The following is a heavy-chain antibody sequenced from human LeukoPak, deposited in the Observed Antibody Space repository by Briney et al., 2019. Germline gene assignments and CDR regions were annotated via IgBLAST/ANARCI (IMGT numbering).Heavy chain of an antibody. V-gene: IGHV3-30-3*01. CDR1: GFTFSDYA. J-gene: IGHJ4*02. CDR3: ARGAEEYFDY. Sequence: PGRSLRLSCAAPGFTFSDYAMHWVRQAPGKGLEWVAVISYDGSNKYYADSVKGRFTISRDNSKNTLYLQMNSLRAEDTAVYYCARGAEEYFDYWGQGTLVTVSS. CDR2: ISYDGSNK.